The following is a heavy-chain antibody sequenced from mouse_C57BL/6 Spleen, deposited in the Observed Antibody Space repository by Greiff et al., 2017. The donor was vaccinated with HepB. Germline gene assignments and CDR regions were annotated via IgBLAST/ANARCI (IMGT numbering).Heavy chain of an antibody. Sequence: EVKVVESGGGLVQPGESLKLSCESYEYEFPSHDMSWVRKTPEKRLELVAAINSDGGSTYYPDTMERRFIISRDNTKTTLYLQMSSLRSEDTAVYYCARHGAVVGAMDYWGQGTSVTVSS. CDR3: ARHGAVVGAMDY. D-gene: IGHD1-1*01. J-gene: IGHJ4*01. V-gene: IGHV5-2*01. CDR2: INSDGGST. CDR1: EYEFPSHD.